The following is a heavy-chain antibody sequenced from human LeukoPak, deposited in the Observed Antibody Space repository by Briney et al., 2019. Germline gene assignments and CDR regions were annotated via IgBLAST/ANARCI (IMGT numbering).Heavy chain of an antibody. CDR2: ISFDGSDK. CDR3: ARYIAEAGSHYFYGMDV. D-gene: IGHD6-19*01. CDR1: GFTFSNYA. V-gene: IGHV3-30-3*01. J-gene: IGHJ6*02. Sequence: GVSLRLFCAASGFTFSNYAMHWARQAPGKGLEWVAIISFDGSDKYYAVSVKARFTISRDNSKNALFLQMNSLRAEDTAVYYCARYIAEAGSHYFYGMDVWGLGTTVTVSS.